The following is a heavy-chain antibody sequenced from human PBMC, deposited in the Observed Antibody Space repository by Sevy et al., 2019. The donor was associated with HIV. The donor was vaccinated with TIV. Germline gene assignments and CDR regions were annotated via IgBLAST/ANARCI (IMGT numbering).Heavy chain of an antibody. CDR2: INPKSGAT. D-gene: IGHD3-3*01. CDR1: GYTFSDSGYY. J-gene: IGHJ6*02. CDR3: ARESYDFWTGPVDYDYGMDV. Sequence: ASVKVSCKASGYTFSDSGYYVHWVRQAPGQGLEWMGWINPKSGATNYAQKFQGRVTMTRERSVSTANMELSRLTSDETAVYYCARESYDFWTGPVDYDYGMDVWGQGTTVTVSS. V-gene: IGHV1-2*02.